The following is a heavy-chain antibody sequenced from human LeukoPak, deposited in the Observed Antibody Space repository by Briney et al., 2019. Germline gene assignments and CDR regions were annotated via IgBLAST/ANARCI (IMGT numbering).Heavy chain of an antibody. D-gene: IGHD5-18*01. CDR1: GGSISSYY. V-gene: IGHV4-59*01. Sequence: ASETLSLTCTVSGGSISSYYWSWIRQPPGKGLEWIGYIYYSGSTNYNPSLKSRVTISVDTSKNQFSLKLSSVTAADTAVYYCARMGPYSYGPYWYFDLWGRGTLVTVSS. J-gene: IGHJ2*01. CDR2: IYYSGST. CDR3: ARMGPYSYGPYWYFDL.